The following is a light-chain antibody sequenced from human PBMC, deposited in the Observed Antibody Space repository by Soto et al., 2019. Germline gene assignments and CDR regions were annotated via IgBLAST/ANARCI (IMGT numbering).Light chain of an antibody. J-gene: IGKJ1*01. CDR3: QQINSYPWT. Sequence: IQLTQSPSFLSASVGDRVSITCRASRGISSYLAWYQQKPGKAPKLLIYAASTLQSGVPSRFSGSGSGTDFTLTISSLQPEDSATYYCQQINSYPWTFGQGTKVEIK. CDR2: AAS. CDR1: RGISSY. V-gene: IGKV1-9*01.